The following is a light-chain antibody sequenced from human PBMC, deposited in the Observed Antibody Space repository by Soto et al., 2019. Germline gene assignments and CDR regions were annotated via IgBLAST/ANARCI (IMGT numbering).Light chain of an antibody. CDR1: QSVSSN. V-gene: IGKV3-15*01. Sequence: EIVMTQSPATLSVSPGERATLSCRASQSVSSNLAWYQQKPGQAPRLLIYGASTRATGIPARFSGSGSGTVFTLPISSLESEDFAVYYCQQYNNWPPWTFGQGPKVEIK. CDR2: GAS. J-gene: IGKJ1*01. CDR3: QQYNNWPPWT.